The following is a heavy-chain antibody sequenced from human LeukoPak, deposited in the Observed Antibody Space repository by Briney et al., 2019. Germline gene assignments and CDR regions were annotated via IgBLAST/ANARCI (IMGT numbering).Heavy chain of an antibody. CDR1: GFSFSSFA. J-gene: IGHJ4*02. V-gene: IGHV3-33*01. CDR3: VRFSYDSSGYTAGDY. D-gene: IGHD3-22*01. Sequence: QPGRSLRLSCAASGFSFSSFAMHWVRQAPGEGLEWVSVIWHDGSNKFYADSVQGRFTISRDNSKNTLYLQMNSLRAEDTAVYYCVRFSYDSSGYTAGDYWGQGTLVTVSS. CDR2: IWHDGSNK.